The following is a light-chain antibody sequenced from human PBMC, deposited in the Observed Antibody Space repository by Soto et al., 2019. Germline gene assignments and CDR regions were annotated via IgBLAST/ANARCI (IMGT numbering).Light chain of an antibody. V-gene: IGKV3-11*01. CDR1: QSVSSS. J-gene: IGKJ4*01. CDR2: DAS. Sequence: EIVLTQSPATLSLSPGERATLSCRASQSVSSSLAWYQQKPGQAPRLLIYDASNRATGISVRFSGSGSGTDFTLTISSLEPEDFAVYYCQQRSNWPLTFGGGTKVEIK. CDR3: QQRSNWPLT.